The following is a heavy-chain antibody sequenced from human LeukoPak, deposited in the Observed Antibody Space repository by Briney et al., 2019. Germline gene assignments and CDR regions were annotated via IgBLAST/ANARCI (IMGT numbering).Heavy chain of an antibody. D-gene: IGHD6-19*01. V-gene: IGHV3-7*01. CDR1: GFAFSNYN. J-gene: IGHJ4*02. CDR2: IKQDGSEK. Sequence: PGGSLRLSCAASGFAFSNYNMNWVRQAPGKGLEWVAYIKQDGSEKYYVDSVKGRFTISRDNAKNSLYLQMNSLRAEDTAMYYCARENSRGRFDYWGQGTLVTVSS. CDR3: ARENSRGRFDY.